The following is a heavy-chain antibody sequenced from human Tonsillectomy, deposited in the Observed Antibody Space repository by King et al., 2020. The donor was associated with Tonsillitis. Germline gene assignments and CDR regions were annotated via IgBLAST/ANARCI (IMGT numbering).Heavy chain of an antibody. CDR3: VKEADRFSYGDY. V-gene: IGHV3-23*04. J-gene: IGHJ4*02. CDR2: ISGSGGRT. CDR1: GFTFSSYA. D-gene: IGHD3-10*01. Sequence: VQLVESGGGLVQPGGSLRLSCAASGFTFSSYAMSWVRQARGKGLEWVSAISGSGGRTYYADSVKGRFTISRDNSRNTVCLQMNSLRVKYTAVYYCVKEADRFSYGDYWGQGPLVTVSS.